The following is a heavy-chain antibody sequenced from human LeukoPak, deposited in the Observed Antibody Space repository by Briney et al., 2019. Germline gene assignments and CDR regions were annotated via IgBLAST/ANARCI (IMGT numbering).Heavy chain of an antibody. J-gene: IGHJ4*02. CDR3: ATVGNRGYYFDY. Sequence: ASVKVSCKVSGYTLTELSMHWVRQAPGKGLEWMGGFDPEDGETIYAQKFQGRVTMTEDTSTDTAYMELSSLRSEDTAVCYCATVGNRGYYFDYWGQGTLVTVSS. CDR2: FDPEDGET. V-gene: IGHV1-24*01. CDR1: GYTLTELS. D-gene: IGHD2/OR15-2a*01.